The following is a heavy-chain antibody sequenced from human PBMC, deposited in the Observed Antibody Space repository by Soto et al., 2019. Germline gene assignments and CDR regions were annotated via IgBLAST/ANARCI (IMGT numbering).Heavy chain of an antibody. CDR2: IKSKTDGGTT. D-gene: IGHD3-10*01. CDR3: THSSELWFGELNIDY. Sequence: GGSLRLSCAASGFTFSNAWMNWVRQAPGKGLEWVGRIKSKTDGGTTDYAAPVKGRFTISRDDSKNTLYLQMNSLKTEDTAVYYCTHSSELWFGELNIDYWGQGTLVTVSS. CDR1: GFTFSNAW. V-gene: IGHV3-15*07. J-gene: IGHJ4*02.